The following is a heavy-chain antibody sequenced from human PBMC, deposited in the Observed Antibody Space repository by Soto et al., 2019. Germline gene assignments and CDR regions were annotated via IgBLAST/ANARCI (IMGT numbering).Heavy chain of an antibody. J-gene: IGHJ5*02. CDR2: IYGDGST. CDR1: GLTVSINY. D-gene: IGHD6-13*01. V-gene: IGHV3-66*01. CDR3: ARGGAAAGFDP. Sequence: EVQLVESGGGLVQPGGSLRLSCAASGLTVSINYMSWVRQAPGKGLEWASIIYGDGSTYYADSVKGRFTISRDNSKNTVYLQMNSLRGEDTAVYYCARGGAAAGFDPWGQGTLVTVSS.